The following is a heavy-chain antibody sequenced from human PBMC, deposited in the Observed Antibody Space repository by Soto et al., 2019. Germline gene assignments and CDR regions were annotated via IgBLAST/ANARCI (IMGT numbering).Heavy chain of an antibody. J-gene: IGHJ4*02. CDR2: ISSSGSTI. V-gene: IGHV3-11*01. D-gene: IGHD3-10*01. CDR3: ARAQVRLVRGAPYFDY. Sequence: GGSLRLSCAASGFPFSDYYMSWIRQAPGKGLEWVSYISSSGSTIYYADSVKGRFTISRDNAKNSLYLQMNSLRAEDTAVYYCARAQVRLVRGAPYFDYWGQGTLVTVSS. CDR1: GFPFSDYY.